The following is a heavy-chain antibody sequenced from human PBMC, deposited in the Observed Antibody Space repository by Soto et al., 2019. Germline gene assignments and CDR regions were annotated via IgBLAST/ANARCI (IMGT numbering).Heavy chain of an antibody. CDR3: SRAPPNDIWGAVADTALLFDY. Sequence: PSDTLSLTCTVSGGSISSYYWSWIRQPPGKGLEWIGYIYYSGSTNYNPSIKSRVTISVDTSKNQFSLKLSSVTAADTAVYYFSRAPPNDIWGAVADTALLFDYWGQGTLVTVSS. CDR1: GGSISSYY. D-gene: IGHD6-19*01. V-gene: IGHV4-59*07. CDR2: IYYSGST. J-gene: IGHJ4*02.